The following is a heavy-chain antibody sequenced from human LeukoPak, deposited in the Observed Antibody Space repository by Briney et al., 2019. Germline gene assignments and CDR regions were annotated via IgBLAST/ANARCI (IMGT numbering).Heavy chain of an antibody. CDR2: ISSSGDSI. Sequence: GGSLRLSCAASGFSLTTYEMNWVRQAPGKGLEWVSYISSSGDSIYYADSVKGRFTISRGNAKNSLSLQMNSLRAEDTAIYYCARDRRVGATSSVGAFDIWGQGTTVTVSS. J-gene: IGHJ3*02. D-gene: IGHD1-26*01. V-gene: IGHV3-48*03. CDR1: GFSLTTYE. CDR3: ARDRRVGATSSVGAFDI.